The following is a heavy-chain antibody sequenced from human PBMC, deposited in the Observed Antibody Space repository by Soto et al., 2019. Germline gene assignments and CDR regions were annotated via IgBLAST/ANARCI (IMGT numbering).Heavy chain of an antibody. D-gene: IGHD1-1*01. CDR2: TKGDGSST. CDR1: GFTFSTYW. CDR3: ARGVPGHYGFDV. Sequence: EVQLVESGGGLVQPGGSLRLSCAASGFTFSTYWMHWVRQAPGKGLVWVSRTKGDGSSTNYADSVKGRFTISRDHAKNPQYLQMNSLGAEDTAVFYCARGVPGHYGFDVWGQGTMVTVS. V-gene: IGHV3-74*01. J-gene: IGHJ3*01.